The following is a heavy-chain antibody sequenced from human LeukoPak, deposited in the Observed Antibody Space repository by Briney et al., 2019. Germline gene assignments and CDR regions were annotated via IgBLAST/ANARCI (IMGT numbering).Heavy chain of an antibody. V-gene: IGHV3-23*01. D-gene: IGHD1-26*01. CDR1: GFTFTSYS. CDR2: LSGGGRST. CDR3: AKGGKWDVTPFDY. Sequence: GGALRLSCAASGFTFTSYSMNWVRQAPGKGLEWVSTLSGGGRSTYSAASVKGRFTISRDNSKNTLYLQVNSLRAGDTAVYYCAKGGKWDVTPFDYWGQGTLVTVSS. J-gene: IGHJ4*02.